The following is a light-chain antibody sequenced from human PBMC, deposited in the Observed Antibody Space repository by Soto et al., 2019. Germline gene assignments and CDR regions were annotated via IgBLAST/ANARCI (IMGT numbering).Light chain of an antibody. CDR2: QDR. J-gene: IGLJ2*01. CDR3: QAWDSSTEV. CDR1: KLGDQY. V-gene: IGLV3-1*01. Sequence: SYELTQPPSVSVSPGQTASITCSGDKLGDQYACWYQQKPGQSPVLVIYQDRKRPSGIPERFSGSNSGNTATLTISGTQAMDEADYYCQAWDSSTEVFGGGTKLTVL.